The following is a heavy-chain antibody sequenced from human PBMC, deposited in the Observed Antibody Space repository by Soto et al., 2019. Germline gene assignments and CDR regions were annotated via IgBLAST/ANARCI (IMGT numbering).Heavy chain of an antibody. Sequence: ASVKVSCKASGYTFTSYDINWVRQATGQGLEWMGWMNPNSGNTGYAQKFQGRVTMTRNTSISTAYMELSSLRSEDTAVYYCARVLEWFIPVTQNWFDPWGQGTLVTVSS. CDR2: MNPNSGNT. CDR3: ARVLEWFIPVTQNWFDP. CDR1: GYTFTSYD. J-gene: IGHJ5*02. D-gene: IGHD3-3*01. V-gene: IGHV1-8*01.